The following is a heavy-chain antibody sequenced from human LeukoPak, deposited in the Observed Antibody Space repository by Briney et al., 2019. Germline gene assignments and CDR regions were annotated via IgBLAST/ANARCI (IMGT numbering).Heavy chain of an antibody. V-gene: IGHV1-18*01. CDR1: GYTFSSYG. D-gene: IGHD6-19*01. Sequence: ASVKVSCKPSGYTFSSYGISWVRQAPGQGLEWMGWISAYNGNTNYAQNLQGRVTMTTDTSTSTAYMELRSLRSDDTAVYYCAGDRPYSSGWYGQDAFDIWGQGTMVTVSS. CDR3: AGDRPYSSGWYGQDAFDI. CDR2: ISAYNGNT. J-gene: IGHJ3*02.